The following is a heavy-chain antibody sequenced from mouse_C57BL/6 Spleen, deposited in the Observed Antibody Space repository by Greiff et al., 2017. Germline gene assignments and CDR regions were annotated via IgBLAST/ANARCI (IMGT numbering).Heavy chain of an antibody. V-gene: IGHV2-9-1*01. CDR3: ARSGDYFGF. Sequence: VMLVESGPGLVAPSQSLSITCTVSGFSLTSYAISWVRQPPGKGLEWLGVLWTGGGTNYNSALQSRLSISKDNSKSQVFLKMISLQTDDTARYYCARSGDYFGFWGQGTTLTVSS. CDR2: LWTGGGT. CDR1: GFSLTSYA. J-gene: IGHJ2*01.